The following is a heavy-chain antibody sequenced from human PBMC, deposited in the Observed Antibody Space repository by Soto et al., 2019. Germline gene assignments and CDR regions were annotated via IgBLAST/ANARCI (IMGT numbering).Heavy chain of an antibody. J-gene: IGHJ4*02. CDR2: IYYSGST. CDR1: GGSISSGDYY. V-gene: IGHV4-30-4*01. Sequence: SETLSLTCTVSGGSISSGDYYWSWIRQPPGKGLEWIGYIYYSGSTYYNPSLKSRVTISVDTSKNQFSLKLSSVTAADTAVYYCASIVVGAAAADYRGQGTLVPGSS. D-gene: IGHD2-15*01. CDR3: ASIVVGAAAADY.